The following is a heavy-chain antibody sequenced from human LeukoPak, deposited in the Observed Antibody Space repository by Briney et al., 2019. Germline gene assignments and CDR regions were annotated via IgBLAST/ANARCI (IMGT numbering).Heavy chain of an antibody. Sequence: VASVKVSCEASGYXFTSVGITWVRRAPGQGLEWMGWISPYNGNTRYAQKFQGRVAMTTDTSTTTAYMELRGLRFNDTAVYYCARAGPGSGWYFDYWGQGTLVTVSS. CDR2: ISPYNGNT. CDR1: GYXFTSVG. D-gene: IGHD6-19*01. V-gene: IGHV1-18*01. J-gene: IGHJ4*02. CDR3: ARAGPGSGWYFDY.